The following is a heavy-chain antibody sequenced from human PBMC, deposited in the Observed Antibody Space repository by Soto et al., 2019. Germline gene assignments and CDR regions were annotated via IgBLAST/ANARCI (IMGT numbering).Heavy chain of an antibody. CDR3: ARGYSSGWYRGVTSYYFDY. D-gene: IGHD6-19*01. CDR2: IWYDGSNK. V-gene: IGHV3-33*01. J-gene: IGHJ4*02. CDR1: GFTFSSYG. Sequence: GGSLRLSCAASGFTFSSYGMHWVRQAPGKGLEWVAVIWYDGSNKYYADSVKGRFTISRDNSKNTLYLQMNSLRAEDTAVYYCARGYSSGWYRGVTSYYFDYWGQGTLVTVSS.